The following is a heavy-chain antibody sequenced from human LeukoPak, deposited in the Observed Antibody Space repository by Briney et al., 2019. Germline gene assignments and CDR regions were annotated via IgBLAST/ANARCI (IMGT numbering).Heavy chain of an antibody. J-gene: IGHJ4*02. Sequence: ASVKVSCKVSGYTLTELSMHWVRQAPGKGLEWMGGFDPEDGETIYAQKFQGRVTMTEDTSTDTAYMELSSLRSEDTAVYYCATWDYYYDSSGYPLDYWGQGTPVTVSS. CDR2: FDPEDGET. D-gene: IGHD3-22*01. CDR1: GYTLTELS. CDR3: ATWDYYYDSSGYPLDY. V-gene: IGHV1-24*01.